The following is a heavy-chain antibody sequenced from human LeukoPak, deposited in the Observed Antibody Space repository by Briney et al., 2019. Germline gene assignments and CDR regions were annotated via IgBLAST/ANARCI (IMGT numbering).Heavy chain of an antibody. Sequence: PSGTLSLTCAVSGGSISSSNWWSWVRPPPGKGLEWIGEIYHSGSTNYNPSLKSRVTISVDKSKNQFSLKLSSVTAADTAVYYCASFEYSSSSTYFDYWGQGTLVTVSS. CDR2: IYHSGST. J-gene: IGHJ4*02. V-gene: IGHV4-4*02. CDR3: ASFEYSSSSTYFDY. D-gene: IGHD6-6*01. CDR1: GGSISSSNW.